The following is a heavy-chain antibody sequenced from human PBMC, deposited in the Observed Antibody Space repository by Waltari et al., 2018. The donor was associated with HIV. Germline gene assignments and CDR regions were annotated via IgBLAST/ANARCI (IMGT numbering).Heavy chain of an antibody. J-gene: IGHJ4*02. CDR1: GGSISSYY. V-gene: IGHV4-59*01. D-gene: IGHD5-12*01. CDR3: ARGMMATIVPDY. Sequence: QVQLQESGPGLVKPSETLSLTCTVSGGSISSYYWSWIRQPPGKGLEWIGYIYYSGSTNYNPSLKSRVTISVDTSKNQFSLKLSSVTAADTAVYYCARGMMATIVPDYWGQGTLVTVSS. CDR2: IYYSGST.